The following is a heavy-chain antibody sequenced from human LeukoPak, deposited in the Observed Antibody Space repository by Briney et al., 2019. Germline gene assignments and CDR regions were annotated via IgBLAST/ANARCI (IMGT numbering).Heavy chain of an antibody. CDR2: IIPILGIA. V-gene: IGHV1-69*04. Sequence: SVKVSCKASGGTFSSYAISWVRPAPGQGLEWMGRIIPILGIANYAQKFQGRVTITADKSTSTAYMELSSLRSEDTAVYYCARWFGDPYYYYGMDVWGQGTTVTVSS. D-gene: IGHD3-10*01. J-gene: IGHJ6*02. CDR3: ARWFGDPYYYYGMDV. CDR1: GGTFSSYA.